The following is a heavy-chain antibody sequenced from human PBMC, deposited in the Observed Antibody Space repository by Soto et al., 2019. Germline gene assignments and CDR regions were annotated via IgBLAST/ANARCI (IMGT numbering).Heavy chain of an antibody. Sequence: GGSLRLSXVASGIEFSNYAMSWVRQAPGKGLEWVSISSASGRSRYHADSVKGRFTISRDNSKNTLYLHMTNLRAEDTAVYYCAKDGNWLDVYFDVWGQGTPVTVSS. J-gene: IGHJ4*02. V-gene: IGHV3-23*01. CDR1: GIEFSNYA. D-gene: IGHD6-19*01. CDR2: SSASGRSR. CDR3: AKDGNWLDVYFDV.